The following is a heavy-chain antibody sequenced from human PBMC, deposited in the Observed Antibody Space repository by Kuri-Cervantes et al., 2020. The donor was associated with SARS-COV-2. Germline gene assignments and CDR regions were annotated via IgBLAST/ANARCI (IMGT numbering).Heavy chain of an antibody. CDR3: ARYVVVPAARRYYFDY. V-gene: IGHV4-34*01. CDR1: GGSFSGYY. J-gene: IGHJ4*02. D-gene: IGHD2-2*01. Sequence: ESLKISCAVYGGSFSGYYWSWIRQPPGKGLEWIGEINHSGSTNYNPSLKSRVTISVDTSKNQFSLKLSSVTAADTAVYYCARYVVVPAARRYYFDYWGQGTLVTVSS. CDR2: INHSGST.